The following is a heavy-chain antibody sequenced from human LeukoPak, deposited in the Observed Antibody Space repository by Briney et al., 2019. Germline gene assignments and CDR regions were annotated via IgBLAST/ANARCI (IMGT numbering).Heavy chain of an antibody. V-gene: IGHV1-8*03. Sequence: EASVKVSCKASGYTFTSYDINWVRQATGQGLEWMGWMNPNSGNTGYAQKFQGRVTITRNTSISTAYMELSSLRSEDTAVYYCARPGSGSPNLEYYYYGMDVWGQGTTVTVSS. D-gene: IGHD1-26*01. CDR1: GYTFTSYD. J-gene: IGHJ6*02. CDR3: ARPGSGSPNLEYYYYGMDV. CDR2: MNPNSGNT.